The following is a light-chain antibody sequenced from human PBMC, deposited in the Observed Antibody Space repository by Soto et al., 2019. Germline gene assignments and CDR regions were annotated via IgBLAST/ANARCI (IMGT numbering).Light chain of an antibody. J-gene: IGLJ2*01. CDR3: SCFAGGSSPVL. CDR1: SSDVGGYNY. CDR2: EVT. Sequence: QSALTQPPSASGSLGQSVTISCTGTSSDVGGYNYVSWHQQHPGKAPKVMIYEVTKRPPGVPNRFCGSKSGDTASLTVSGLQAEEDADDYCSCFAGGSSPVLFVAGTKLTFL. V-gene: IGLV2-8*01.